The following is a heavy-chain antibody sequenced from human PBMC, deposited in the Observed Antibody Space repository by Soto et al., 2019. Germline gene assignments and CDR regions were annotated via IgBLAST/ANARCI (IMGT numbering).Heavy chain of an antibody. Sequence: SQTLSLTCAISGDSVSSNSAAWNWIRQSPSRGLEWLGRTYYRSKWYNDYAVSAKSRITINPDTSKNQFSLQLNSVTPEDTAVYYCARDHTDPRVVVAATRDYYYYGMDVWGQGTTVTVSS. V-gene: IGHV6-1*01. CDR3: ARDHTDPRVVVAATRDYYYYGMDV. CDR1: GDSVSSNSAA. D-gene: IGHD2-15*01. CDR2: TYYRSKWYN. J-gene: IGHJ6*02.